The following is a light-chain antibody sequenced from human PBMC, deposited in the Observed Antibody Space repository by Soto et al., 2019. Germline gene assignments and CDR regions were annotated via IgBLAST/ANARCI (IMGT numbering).Light chain of an antibody. Sequence: QSALTQPPSASGSPGQSVTISCTGTSSDVGGYNFVSWYQQHPGKAPKLMIYDVTERASGVPDRFSGSKAGNTASLTVSGLQGEDEADYYCTSYAGSNSPVLFGGGTKLTVL. CDR2: DVT. V-gene: IGLV2-8*01. J-gene: IGLJ2*01. CDR3: TSYAGSNSPVL. CDR1: SSDVGGYNF.